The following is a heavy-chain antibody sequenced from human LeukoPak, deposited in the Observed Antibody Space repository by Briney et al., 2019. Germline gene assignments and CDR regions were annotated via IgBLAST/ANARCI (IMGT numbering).Heavy chain of an antibody. J-gene: IGHJ6*02. CDR3: ARHQKDPLMLVPDYGDYGYYYYGMDV. Sequence: GESLKISCKGSGYSFNTYWIGWVRQMPGKGLEWMGIINPGDSDTRYSPSFQGQVTISADKSISTAYLQWSSLKASDTAMYYCARHQKDPLMLVPDYGDYGYYYYGMDVWGQGTTVTVSS. CDR2: INPGDSDT. V-gene: IGHV5-51*01. CDR1: GYSFNTYW. D-gene: IGHD4-17*01.